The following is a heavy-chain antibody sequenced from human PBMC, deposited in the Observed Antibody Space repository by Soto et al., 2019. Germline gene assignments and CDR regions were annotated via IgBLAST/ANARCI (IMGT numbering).Heavy chain of an antibody. J-gene: IGHJ3*02. CDR3: ARPRGVPCDPHALDI. CDR1: GFSLSTSGMC. V-gene: IGHV2-70*01. Sequence: SGPTLVNPTQTLTLTCTFSGFSLSTSGMCVSWIRQPPGKALEWLALIDWDDDKYYSTSLKTRLTISKDTSKNQVVLTMTNMDPVDTATYYSARPRGVPCDPHALDIWRQGAMVTVSS. D-gene: IGHD3-10*01. CDR2: IDWDDDK.